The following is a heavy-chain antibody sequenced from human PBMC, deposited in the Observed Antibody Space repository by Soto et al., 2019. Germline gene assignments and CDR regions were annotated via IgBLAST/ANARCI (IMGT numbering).Heavy chain of an antibody. V-gene: IGHV4-59*05. D-gene: IGHD6-19*01. CDR3: ARHGYTSGRTYFDY. CDR2: IYDRGST. Sequence: PSETLSLTCTVSGGSISSYYWSWIRQPPGKGLEWIGSIYDRGSTYSNPSLKSRLTTSLDTSKNQFSLKLTSVTAADTAVYYCARHGYTSGRTYFDYWGQGTLVTVSS. CDR1: GGSISSYY. J-gene: IGHJ4*02.